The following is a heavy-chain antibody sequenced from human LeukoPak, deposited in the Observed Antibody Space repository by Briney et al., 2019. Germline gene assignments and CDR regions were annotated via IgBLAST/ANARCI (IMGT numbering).Heavy chain of an antibody. D-gene: IGHD2-15*01. V-gene: IGHV1-69*01. J-gene: IGHJ4*02. CDR2: IIPIFGTA. Sequence: VASVKVSCKASGGTFSSYAISWERQAPGQGLEWMGGIIPIFGTANYAQKFQGRVTITADESTSTAYMELSSLRSEDTAVYYCASLIGYCSGGSCFKTAVPNDYWGQGTLVTVSS. CDR1: GGTFSSYA. CDR3: ASLIGYCSGGSCFKTAVPNDY.